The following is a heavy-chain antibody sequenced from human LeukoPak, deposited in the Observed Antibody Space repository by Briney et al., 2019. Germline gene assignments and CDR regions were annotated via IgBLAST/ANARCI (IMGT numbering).Heavy chain of an antibody. V-gene: IGHV3-53*01. CDR3: AKRVVVGATSPYSDFQD. CDR2: FYSGGKT. CDR1: GFTVSSSY. D-gene: IGHD1-26*01. Sequence: GGSLRLSCAASGFTVSSSYMSWVRQAPGKGLEWVSVFYSGGKTYYTDSVKGRFTISRDNSKNTLYLQMDSLRAEDTALYYCAKRVVVGATSPYSDFQDWGQGTLVTVSS. J-gene: IGHJ1*01.